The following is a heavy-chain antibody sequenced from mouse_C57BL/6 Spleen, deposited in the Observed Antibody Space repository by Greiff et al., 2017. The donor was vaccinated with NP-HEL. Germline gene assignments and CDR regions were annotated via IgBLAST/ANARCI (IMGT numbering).Heavy chain of an antibody. CDR2: ISYDGSN. J-gene: IGHJ4*01. D-gene: IGHD1-1*02. Sequence: EVQLQQSGPGLVKPSQSLSLTCSVTGYSITSGYYWNWIRQFPGNKLEWMGYISYDGSNNYNPSLKNRISITRDTSKNQFFLKLNSVTTEDTATYYCASDRPVVMDYWGQGTSVTVSS. CDR1: GYSITSGYY. V-gene: IGHV3-6*01. CDR3: ASDRPVVMDY.